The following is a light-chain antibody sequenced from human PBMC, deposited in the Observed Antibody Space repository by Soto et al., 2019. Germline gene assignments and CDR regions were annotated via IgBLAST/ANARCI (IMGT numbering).Light chain of an antibody. Sequence: QSVLTQPPSVSGAPGQRVTISCTGSSSNIGAGYDVHWYQQLPGTAPKLLISGNSNRPSGVPDRFSGSKSGTSASLALTGLDAEDGVDGQSYDVSRRGVVCGGGTQLTVL. CDR1: SSNIGAGYD. CDR2: GNS. CDR3: QSYDVSRRGVV. J-gene: IGLJ2*01. V-gene: IGLV1-40*01.